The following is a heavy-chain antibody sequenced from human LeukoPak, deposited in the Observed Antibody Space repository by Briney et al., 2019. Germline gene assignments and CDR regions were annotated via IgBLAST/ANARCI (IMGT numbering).Heavy chain of an antibody. CDR1: GASVSSSSYY. Sequence: SETLSLTCTVSGASVSSSSYYWGWIRQPPGKGLEWIGEINHSGSTNYNPSLKSRVTISVDTSKNQFSLKLSSVTAADTAVYYCARSQTYYYDSSGYYYSGYYFDYWGQGTLVTVSS. J-gene: IGHJ4*02. V-gene: IGHV4-39*07. CDR2: INHSGST. D-gene: IGHD3-22*01. CDR3: ARSQTYYYDSSGYYYSGYYFDY.